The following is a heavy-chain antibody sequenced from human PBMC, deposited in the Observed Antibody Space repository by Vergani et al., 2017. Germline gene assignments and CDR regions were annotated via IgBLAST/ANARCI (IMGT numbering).Heavy chain of an antibody. J-gene: IGHJ6*02. CDR2: IYPGDSDT. D-gene: IGHD2-15*01. Sequence: EVQLVQSGAEVKKPGESLKLSCKGSGYSFTSYWIVWVRQMPGKGLEWMGIIYPGDSDTRYSPSFQGQVTISADKSISTAYLQWGSLKASDTAMHYCATHRGWGLVVRAATPWYYYYGMDVWGQGTTVTVSS. CDR3: ATHRGWGLVVRAATPWYYYYGMDV. V-gene: IGHV5-51*01. CDR1: GYSFTSYW.